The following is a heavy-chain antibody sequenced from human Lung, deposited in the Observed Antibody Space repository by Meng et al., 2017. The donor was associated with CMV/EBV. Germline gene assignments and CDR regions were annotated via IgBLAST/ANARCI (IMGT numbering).Heavy chain of an antibody. J-gene: IGHJ5*02. V-gene: IGHV4-31*03. CDR3: ARASYGSGSPLGESWFDP. CDR1: GGSISSGGYY. D-gene: IGHD3-10*01. CDR2: IHSSGST. Sequence: QVQAQEAGPGLGKPSQTLSLTCTVSGGSISSGGYYWSWIRQHPGKGLEWIGYIHSSGSTYYNPSLRSRLTISVDTSKNQFSLKLSSVTAADTAVYYCARASYGSGSPLGESWFDPWGQGTLVTVSS.